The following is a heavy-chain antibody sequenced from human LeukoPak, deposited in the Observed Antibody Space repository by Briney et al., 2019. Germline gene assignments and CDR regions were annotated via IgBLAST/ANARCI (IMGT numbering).Heavy chain of an antibody. V-gene: IGHV3-23*01. CDR3: AKSSRIAVAGTGAFDI. J-gene: IGHJ3*02. D-gene: IGHD6-19*01. CDR2: ISGSGGST. Sequence: PGGSLRLSCAASGFTFNSYAMSWVRQAPGKGLEWVSAISGSGGSTYYADSVKGRFTISRDNSKNTLYLQMNSLRAEDTAVYYCAKSSRIAVAGTGAFDIWGQGTMVTVSS. CDR1: GFTFNSYA.